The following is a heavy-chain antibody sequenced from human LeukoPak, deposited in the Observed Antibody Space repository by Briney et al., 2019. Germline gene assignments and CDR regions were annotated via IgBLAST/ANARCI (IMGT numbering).Heavy chain of an antibody. CDR3: ARDLPGMDV. CDR1: GGTFSSYA. Sequence: RASVKVSCKASGGTFSSYAISWVRRAPGQGLEWMGRIIPILGIANYAQKFQGRVTITADKSTSTAYMELSSLRSEDTAVYYCARDLPGMDVWGQGTTVTVSS. CDR2: IIPILGIA. V-gene: IGHV1-69*04. J-gene: IGHJ6*02.